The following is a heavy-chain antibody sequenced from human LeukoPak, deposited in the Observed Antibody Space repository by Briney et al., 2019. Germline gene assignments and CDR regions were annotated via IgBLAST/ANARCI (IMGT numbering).Heavy chain of an antibody. Sequence: GGSLRLSCAVSGFTFSRYSMNWVRQAPGKGLEWVSVISGGSTSTFYADSVKGRFTISRDNAKNSLYLQMDSLRPEDTAVYYCVSRQIVGGDFDYWGQGTLVTVSS. CDR1: GFTFSRYS. J-gene: IGHJ4*02. CDR3: VSRQIVGGDFDY. V-gene: IGHV3-21*01. D-gene: IGHD2/OR15-2a*01. CDR2: ISGGSTST.